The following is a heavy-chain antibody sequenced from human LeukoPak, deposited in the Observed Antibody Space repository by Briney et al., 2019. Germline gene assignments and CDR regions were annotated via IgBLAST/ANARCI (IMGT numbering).Heavy chain of an antibody. D-gene: IGHD3-10*01. CDR3: ARDQSVLWFGGYYMDV. CDR1: GFTFSSYE. CDR2: ISSSGSTI. J-gene: IGHJ6*03. Sequence: GGSLRLSCAASGFTFSSYEMNWVRQAPGKGLEWVSYISSSGSTIYYADSVKGRFTISRDNAKDSLYLQMNSLRAEDTAVYYCARDQSVLWFGGYYMDVWGKGTTVTISS. V-gene: IGHV3-48*03.